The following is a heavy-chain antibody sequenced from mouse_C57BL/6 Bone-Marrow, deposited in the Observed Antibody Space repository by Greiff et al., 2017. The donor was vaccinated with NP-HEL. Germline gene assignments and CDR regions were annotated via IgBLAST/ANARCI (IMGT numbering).Heavy chain of an antibody. CDR3: TTGGYGNYVYAMDY. CDR2: IDPENGDT. J-gene: IGHJ4*01. Sequence: VQLKESGAELVRPGASVKLSCTASGFNIKDDYMHWVKQRPEQGLEWIGWIDPENGDTEYASKFQGKATITADTSSNTAYLQLSSLTSEDTAVYYCTTGGYGNYVYAMDYWGQGTSVTVSS. CDR1: GFNIKDDY. V-gene: IGHV14-4*01. D-gene: IGHD2-10*02.